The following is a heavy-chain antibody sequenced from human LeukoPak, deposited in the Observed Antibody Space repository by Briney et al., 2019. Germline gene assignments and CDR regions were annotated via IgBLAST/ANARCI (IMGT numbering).Heavy chain of an antibody. Sequence: GGSLRLSCAASGFVFSNNWMYWVRQAPGRGLVWVSRINSDGSSIAYADFVRDRFTISRDNAKNTLFLQMNSLTVEDTAMYYCGKDLSWGSTDYWGQGTLVTVSS. CDR3: GKDLSWGSTDY. D-gene: IGHD6-13*01. V-gene: IGHV3-74*01. J-gene: IGHJ4*02. CDR1: GFVFSNNW. CDR2: INSDGSSI.